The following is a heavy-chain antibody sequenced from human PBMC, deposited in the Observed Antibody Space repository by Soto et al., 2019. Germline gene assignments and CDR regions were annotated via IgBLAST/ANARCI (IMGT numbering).Heavy chain of an antibody. J-gene: IGHJ4*02. CDR3: ATGANFYYDTSRY. D-gene: IGHD3-22*01. V-gene: IGHV3-30-3*01. CDR2: MSPNGNNQ. CDR1: GFNFRIKS. Sequence: GSLKPFCATPGFNFRIKSFHLGRQAPGKGLEWVAVMSPNGNNQYYADSVKGRFTISRDTSKSTLYLQMTSLRPDDTAVYYCATGANFYYDTSRYWGQGTLVTVSS.